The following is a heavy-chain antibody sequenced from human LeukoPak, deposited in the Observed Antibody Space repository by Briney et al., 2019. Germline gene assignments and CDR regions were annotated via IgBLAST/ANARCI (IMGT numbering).Heavy chain of an antibody. CDR1: GGSITNYW. J-gene: IGHJ4*02. V-gene: IGHV4-59*01. CDR2: VYYSGSTP. D-gene: IGHD1-20*01. Sequence: SETLSLTCTVSGGSITNYWRSWIRQPPGRGLEWIGYVYYSGSTPNSNPSLRGQATISVDASKNKFSLRLRSVTAADTAVYYCTTTFNCSFDYWGQGTLVTVSS. CDR3: TTTFNCSFDY.